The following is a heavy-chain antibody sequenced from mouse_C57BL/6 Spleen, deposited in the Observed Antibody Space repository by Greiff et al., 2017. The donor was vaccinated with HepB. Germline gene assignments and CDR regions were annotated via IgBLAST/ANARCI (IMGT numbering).Heavy chain of an antibody. V-gene: IGHV1-76*01. CDR2: IYPGSGNT. Sequence: QVQLKESGAELVRPGASVKLSCKASGYTFTDYYINWVKQRPGQGLEWIARIYPGSGNTYYNEKFKGKATLTAEKSSSTAYMQLSSLTSEDSAVYFCARDYDYEGYFDVWGTGTTVTVSS. CDR3: ARDYDYEGYFDV. CDR1: GYTFTDYY. D-gene: IGHD2-4*01. J-gene: IGHJ1*03.